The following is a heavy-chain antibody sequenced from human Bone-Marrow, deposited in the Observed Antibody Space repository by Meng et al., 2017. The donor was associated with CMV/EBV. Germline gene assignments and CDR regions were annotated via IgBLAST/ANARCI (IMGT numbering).Heavy chain of an antibody. CDR1: GFTLSSYT. CDR3: AKDREERWDVFDY. V-gene: IGHV3-21*04. CDR2: ISSSSSYI. D-gene: IGHD5-24*01. J-gene: IGHJ4*02. Sequence: GGSLRLSCAASGFTLSSYTMNWVRQAPGKGLEWVSSISSSSSYIYYADSVKGRFTISRDTTKNSLYLQMNSLTAEDKAVYYCAKDREERWDVFDYWGQGTLVTVSS.